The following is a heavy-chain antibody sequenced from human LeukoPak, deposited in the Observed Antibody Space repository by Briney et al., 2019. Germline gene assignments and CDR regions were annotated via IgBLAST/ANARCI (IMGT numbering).Heavy chain of an antibody. Sequence: SGTLSLTCTVSGGSISSYYWSWIRQPPGKGLEWIGYIYYSGSTNYNPSLKSRVTISVDTSKNQFSLKLSSVTAADTAVYYCARGKVQGVIFDYWGQGTLVTVSS. J-gene: IGHJ4*02. CDR2: IYYSGST. V-gene: IGHV4-59*01. CDR1: GGSISSYY. D-gene: IGHD3-10*01. CDR3: ARGKVQGVIFDY.